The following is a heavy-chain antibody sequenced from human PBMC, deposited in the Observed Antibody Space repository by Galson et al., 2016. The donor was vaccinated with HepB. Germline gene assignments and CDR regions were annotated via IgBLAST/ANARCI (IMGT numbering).Heavy chain of an antibody. CDR1: GFTFSTYS. J-gene: IGHJ4*02. V-gene: IGHV3-21*01. CDR3: ARERVIQQWSRDGCVY. CDR2: ISSSSSYI. D-gene: IGHD5-18*01. Sequence: SLRLSCAASGFTFSTYSMNWVRQVPGRGLEWVSSISSSSSYIYYGDSLKGRFTIFRDNAKNSLYLQMNSLRAEDTALYSCARERVIQQWSRDGCVYWGQGTLVTVSS.